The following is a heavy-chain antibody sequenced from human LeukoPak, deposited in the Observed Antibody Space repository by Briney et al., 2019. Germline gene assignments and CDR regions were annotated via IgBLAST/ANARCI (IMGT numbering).Heavy chain of an antibody. V-gene: IGHV1-18*01. D-gene: IGHD1-14*01. J-gene: IGHJ3*02. CDR1: GGTFSSYA. CDR3: ARLAPDRSHAFDI. CDR2: ISTYNGNT. Sequence: ASVKVSCKASGGTFSSYAITWVRQAPGQGLEWMGWISTYNGNTNYAQKLQGRVTMTRDTSTSTVYMVLSSLRSEDTAVYYCARLAPDRSHAFDIWGQGTMVTVSS.